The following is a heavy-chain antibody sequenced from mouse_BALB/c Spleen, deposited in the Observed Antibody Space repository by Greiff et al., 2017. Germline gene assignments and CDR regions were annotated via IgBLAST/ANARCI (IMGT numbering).Heavy chain of an antibody. V-gene: IGHV14-1*02. J-gene: IGHJ4*01. Sequence: EVQLQQSGAELVRPGALVKLSCKASGFNIKDYYMHWVKQRPEQGLEWIGWIDPENGNTIYDPKFQGKASITADTSSNTAYLQHSSLTSEDTAVYYCARGLTGTLYAMDYWGQGTSVTVSS. D-gene: IGHD4-1*01. CDR3: ARGLTGTLYAMDY. CDR2: IDPENGNT. CDR1: GFNIKDYY.